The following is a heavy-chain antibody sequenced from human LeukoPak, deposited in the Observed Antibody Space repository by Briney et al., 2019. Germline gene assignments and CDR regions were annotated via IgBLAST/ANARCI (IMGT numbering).Heavy chain of an antibody. D-gene: IGHD1-1*01. CDR1: GGSISRYY. V-gene: IGHV4-59*01. CDR2: IYRAGST. Sequence: SETLSLTCTVSGGSISRYYGSWIRQPPGKGLEWIGYIYRAGSTNRNPSLKSRVTISVDTSKHQFSLNLSSVTAADTAVYYCASGGGWIDKFEYWGQGSLVSVST. CDR3: ASGGGWIDKFEY. J-gene: IGHJ4*02.